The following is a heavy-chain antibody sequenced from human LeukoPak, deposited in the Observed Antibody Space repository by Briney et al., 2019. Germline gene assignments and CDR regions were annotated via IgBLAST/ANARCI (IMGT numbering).Heavy chain of an antibody. V-gene: IGHV3-30-3*01. D-gene: IGHD3-9*01. Sequence: GGSLRLSCAASGFTFSSYAMHWVRQAPGKGLEWVAVISYDGSNKYYADSVKGRFTISRDNAKNSLYLQMNSLRAEDTAVYYRARGYDILTGYRYDAFDIWGQGTMVTVSS. CDR1: GFTFSSYA. CDR2: ISYDGSNK. J-gene: IGHJ3*02. CDR3: ARGYDILTGYRYDAFDI.